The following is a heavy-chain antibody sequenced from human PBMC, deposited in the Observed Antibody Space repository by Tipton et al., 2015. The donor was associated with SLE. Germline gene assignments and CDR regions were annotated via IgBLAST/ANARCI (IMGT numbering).Heavy chain of an antibody. Sequence: RSLRLSCAASGFTFSSYAMHWVRQAPGKGLEWVAVISYDGSNKYYADSVKGRFTISRDNSKNTLYLQMSSLRAEDTAVYYCVKPYYDSSGLGYWGQGTLVTVSS. CDR2: ISYDGSNK. CDR3: VKPYYDSSGLGY. V-gene: IGHV3-30*14. D-gene: IGHD3-22*01. J-gene: IGHJ4*02. CDR1: GFTFSSYA.